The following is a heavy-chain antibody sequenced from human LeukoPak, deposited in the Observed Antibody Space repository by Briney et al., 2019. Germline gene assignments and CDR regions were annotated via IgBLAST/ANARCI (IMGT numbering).Heavy chain of an antibody. J-gene: IGHJ6*03. CDR2: IYYSGST. V-gene: IGHV4-59*01. D-gene: IGHD2-2*01. Sequence: SETLSLTCTVSGGSISSYYWTWTRQPPGKGLEWIGYIYYSGSTSYNPSLKSRVTISLDTSKNQFSLNLSSVTAADTAVYYCARSRYGNTNTNYYMDVWGKGTSVTVSS. CDR1: GGSISSYY. CDR3: ARSRYGNTNTNYYMDV.